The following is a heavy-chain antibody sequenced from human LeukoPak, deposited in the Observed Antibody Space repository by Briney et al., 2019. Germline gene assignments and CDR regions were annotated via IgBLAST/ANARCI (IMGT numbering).Heavy chain of an antibody. CDR3: ARHRRWRTDAFDI. CDR2: IYYSGST. Sequence: SETLSLTCAVYGGSFSGYYWSWIQQPPGKGLEWIGYIYYSGSTNYNPSLKSRVTISVDTSKNQFSLKLSSVTAADTAVYYCARHRRWRTDAFDIWGQGTMVTVSS. V-gene: IGHV4-59*08. CDR1: GGSFSGYY. D-gene: IGHD5-24*01. J-gene: IGHJ3*02.